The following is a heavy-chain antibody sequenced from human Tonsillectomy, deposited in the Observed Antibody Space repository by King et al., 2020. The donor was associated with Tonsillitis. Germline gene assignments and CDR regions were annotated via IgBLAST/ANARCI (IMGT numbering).Heavy chain of an antibody. CDR2: ITPFNGDT. J-gene: IGHJ4*02. Sequence: QLVESGAEVKKTGSSVKVTCKASGDTFIYRYLHWVRQAPGQALEWMGWITPFNGDTNYAQKFQDRVTITGDGSMTTAYMELSSLRSEDPGMYSCAVGSPDNYLDYGGQGTLVTVSS. CDR3: AVGSPDNYLDY. CDR1: GDTFIYRY. D-gene: IGHD3-10*01. V-gene: IGHV1-45*02.